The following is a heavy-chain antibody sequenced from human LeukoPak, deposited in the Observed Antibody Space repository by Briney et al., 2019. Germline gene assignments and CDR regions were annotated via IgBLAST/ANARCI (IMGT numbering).Heavy chain of an antibody. V-gene: IGHV4-30-2*01. Sequence: SQTLSVTCAVSGGSISSGGYSWSWIRQPPGKGLEWIGYIYHSGSTYYNPSLKSRVTISVDRSKNQFSLKLSSVTAADTAVYYCARVVVVPEYWGQGTLVTVSS. D-gene: IGHD3-22*01. CDR3: ARVVVVPEY. CDR2: IYHSGST. CDR1: GGSISSGGYS. J-gene: IGHJ4*02.